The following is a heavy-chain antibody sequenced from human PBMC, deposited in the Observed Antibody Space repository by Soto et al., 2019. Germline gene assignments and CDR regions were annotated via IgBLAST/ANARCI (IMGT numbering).Heavy chain of an antibody. CDR3: ARGYNDFWSGYLTWFDP. V-gene: IGHV4-59*01. J-gene: IGHJ5*02. CDR2: IYYSGST. Sequence: SETLSLTCTVSGGSIRSYYWSWIRQPPGKGLEWIGYIYYSGSTNYNPSLKSRVTISVDTSKNQFSLKLSSLTAADTAVYYCARGYNDFWSGYLTWFDPWGQGTLVTVSS. CDR1: GGSIRSYY. D-gene: IGHD3-3*01.